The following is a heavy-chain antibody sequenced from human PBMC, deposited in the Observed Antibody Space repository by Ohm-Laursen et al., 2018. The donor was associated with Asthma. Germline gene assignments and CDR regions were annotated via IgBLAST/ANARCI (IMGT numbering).Heavy chain of an antibody. J-gene: IGHJ4*02. CDR1: GYTFTTFG. CDR3: ATVLRYFDCFL. Sequence: ASVKVSCKASGYTFTTFGIHWVRQAPGQRLEWMGWINADNGNTKYSEKFQGRVTITRDTSASTAYMELSSLRFEDTAVYFCATVLRYFDCFLWGQGTLVTVSS. CDR2: INADNGNT. V-gene: IGHV1-3*01. D-gene: IGHD3-9*01.